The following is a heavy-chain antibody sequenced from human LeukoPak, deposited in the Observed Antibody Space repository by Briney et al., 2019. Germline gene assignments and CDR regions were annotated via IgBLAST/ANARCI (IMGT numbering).Heavy chain of an antibody. V-gene: IGHV4-59*08. J-gene: IGHJ4*02. CDR2: IYYTGST. CDR1: GGSISSYY. Sequence: SETLSLTCTVSGGSISSYYWSWIRQPPGKGLEWIGYIYYTGSTNYNPSLKSRVTISVDTSKNQFSLKLSYVNAADTAVYYCARYISSGLDYWGQGTLVIVSS. CDR3: ARYISSGLDY. D-gene: IGHD6-6*01.